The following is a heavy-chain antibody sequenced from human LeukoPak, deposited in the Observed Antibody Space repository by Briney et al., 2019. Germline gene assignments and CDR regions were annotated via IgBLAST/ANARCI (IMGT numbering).Heavy chain of an antibody. Sequence: GESLKISCKGSGYSFTSYWIGWVRQMPGKGLEWMGIIYPGDSDTRYSPSFQGQVTISADKSISTAYLQWSSLKASDTAMYYCARCLRYSSGYYPFDAFDIRGQGTMVTVSS. V-gene: IGHV5-51*01. D-gene: IGHD3-22*01. CDR3: ARCLRYSSGYYPFDAFDI. CDR2: IYPGDSDT. CDR1: GYSFTSYW. J-gene: IGHJ3*02.